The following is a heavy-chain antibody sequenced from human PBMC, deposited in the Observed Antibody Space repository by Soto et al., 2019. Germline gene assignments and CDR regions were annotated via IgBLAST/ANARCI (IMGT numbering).Heavy chain of an antibody. J-gene: IGHJ6*02. CDR2: ISAYNGNT. CDR3: ARDRESGYDFGGTVEDV. D-gene: IGHD5-12*01. Sequence: SVQVSCKASGYPFTSYGISWVRQAPGQGLEWMGWISAYNGNTNYAQKLQGRVTMTTDTSTSTAYMELRSLRSDDTAVYYCARDRESGYDFGGTVEDVWGQGNTVTVSS. CDR1: GYPFTSYG. V-gene: IGHV1-18*04.